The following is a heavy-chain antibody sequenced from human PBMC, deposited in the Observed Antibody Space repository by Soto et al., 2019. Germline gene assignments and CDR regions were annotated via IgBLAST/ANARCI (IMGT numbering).Heavy chain of an antibody. Sequence: QLQLQESGPGLVKPSETLSLTCTVSGGSISSSSYYWGWIRQPPGKGLEWIGSIYYSGSTYYNPALKSRVTISVDTSQNQFSLKLSSVTAADTAVYYCARPSPRYCSGGSCLEFPDAFDIWGQGTMVTVSS. J-gene: IGHJ3*02. V-gene: IGHV4-39*01. CDR2: IYYSGST. D-gene: IGHD2-15*01. CDR3: ARPSPRYCSGGSCLEFPDAFDI. CDR1: GGSISSSSYY.